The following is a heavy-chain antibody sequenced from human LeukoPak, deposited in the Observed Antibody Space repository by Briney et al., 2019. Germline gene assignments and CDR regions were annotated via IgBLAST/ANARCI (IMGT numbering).Heavy chain of an antibody. CDR1: GYTFTGYY. D-gene: IGHD4-17*01. CDR3: ARSGYGDYTNWYFDL. J-gene: IGHJ2*01. CDR2: INPNSGNT. V-gene: IGHV1-8*02. Sequence: GASVKVSCKASGYTFTGYYMHWVRQAPGQGLEWMGWINPNSGNTGYAQKFQGRVTMTRNTSISTAYMELSSLRSEDTAVYYCARSGYGDYTNWYFDLWGRGTLVTVSS.